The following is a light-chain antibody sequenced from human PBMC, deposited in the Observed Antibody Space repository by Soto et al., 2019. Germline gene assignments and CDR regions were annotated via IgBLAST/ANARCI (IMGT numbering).Light chain of an antibody. CDR2: AAS. Sequence: DIEMTQSPSSVSASVGDRVTLTCRASQGISSWLAWYKHEPGKAPKLLIYAASSLQSGVPSRFSGSGSGTDFTLTIRSLQPEDFATDYCQQANSSPTFGQGTKL. V-gene: IGKV1-12*01. J-gene: IGKJ1*01. CDR3: QQANSSPT. CDR1: QGISSW.